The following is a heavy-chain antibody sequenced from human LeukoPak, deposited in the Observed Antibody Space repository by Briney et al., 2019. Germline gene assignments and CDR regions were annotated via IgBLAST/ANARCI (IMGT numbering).Heavy chain of an antibody. Sequence: PGGSLSLSCAASGFTVSSNYMSWVRQAPGKALEWVSLLYSGGSTFYADSMKGRFTISRDNSKNTVDLQMNSLRAEDTAVYYCARGPNMGYFDPWGQGTLVTVSS. J-gene: IGHJ5*02. D-gene: IGHD1/OR15-1a*01. CDR1: GFTVSSNY. V-gene: IGHV3-53*01. CDR3: ARGPNMGYFDP. CDR2: LYSGGST.